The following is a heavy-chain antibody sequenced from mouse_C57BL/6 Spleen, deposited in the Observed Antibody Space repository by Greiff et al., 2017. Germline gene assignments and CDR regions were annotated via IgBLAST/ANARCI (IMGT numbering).Heavy chain of an antibody. J-gene: IGHJ4*01. CDR2: IDPSDSYT. CDR1: GYTFTSYW. V-gene: IGHV1-69*01. Sequence: LQQPGAELVMPGASVKLSCKASGYTFTSYWMHWVKQRPGQGLEWIGEIDPSDSYTNYNQKFKGKSTLTVDKSSSTAYMQLSSLTSEDSAVYYCARFWEDYAMDYWGQGTSVTVSS. D-gene: IGHD4-1*01. CDR3: ARFWEDYAMDY.